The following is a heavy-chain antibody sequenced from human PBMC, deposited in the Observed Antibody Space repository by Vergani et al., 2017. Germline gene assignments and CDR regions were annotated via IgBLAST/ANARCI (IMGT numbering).Heavy chain of an antibody. D-gene: IGHD3-10*01. CDR2: ISGSGGST. J-gene: IGHJ4*02. V-gene: IGHV3-23*01. CDR1: GFTISSDA. CDR3: AKQGAAVGSVSYALDY. Sequence: EVQLLESGGGLVQPGGSLRLSCAASGFTISSDAMSWVRQAPGKGLEWVSAISGSGGSTYYADSVKGRFTIFRDNSKNTLYLQMNSLRAEDTAVYYCAKQGAAVGSVSYALDYWGQGTLVTVSS.